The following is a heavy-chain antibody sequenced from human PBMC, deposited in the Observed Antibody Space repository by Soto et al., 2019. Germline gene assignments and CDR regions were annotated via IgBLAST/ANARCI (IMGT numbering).Heavy chain of an antibody. CDR3: ARELRGEWLRYFDY. D-gene: IGHD5-12*01. Sequence: GGSLRLSCAASGFTFSSYSMNWVRQAPGKGLEWVSSISSSSYIYYADSVKGRFTISRDNAKNSLYLQMNSLRAEDTAVYYCARELRGEWLRYFDYWGQGTLVTVSS. CDR1: GFTFSSYS. CDR2: ISSSSYI. V-gene: IGHV3-21*01. J-gene: IGHJ4*02.